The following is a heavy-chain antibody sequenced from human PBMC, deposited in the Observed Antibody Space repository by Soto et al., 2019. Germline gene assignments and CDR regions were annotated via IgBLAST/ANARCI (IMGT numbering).Heavy chain of an antibody. Sequence: QLQLQESGPGLVKPSETLSLTCTVSGGSISSSSFHWVWFRQPPGKGLEWIGSIYYNGNTHYNPSLKNPLTLFVDTSMKQFSLRLTSVTAADTAVFYCACARGRDIGAAGWFAPWGQGPLVTVSS. V-gene: IGHV4-39*01. D-gene: IGHD6-13*01. CDR3: ACARGRDIGAAGWFAP. CDR1: GGSISSSSFH. J-gene: IGHJ5*02. CDR2: IYYNGNT.